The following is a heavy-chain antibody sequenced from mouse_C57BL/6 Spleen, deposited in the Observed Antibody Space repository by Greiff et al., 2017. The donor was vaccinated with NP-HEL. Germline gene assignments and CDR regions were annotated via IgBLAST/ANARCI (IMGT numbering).Heavy chain of an antibody. V-gene: IGHV1-54*01. CDR2: INPGSGGT. Sequence: VQLQQSGAELVRPGTSVKVSCKASGYAFTNYLIEWVKQRPGQGLEWIGVINPGSGGTNYNEKFKGKATLTADKSSSTAYMQLSSLTSEDSAVDFCATADWDDQFAYWGQGTLVTVSA. D-gene: IGHD4-1*01. J-gene: IGHJ3*01. CDR3: ATADWDDQFAY. CDR1: GYAFTNYL.